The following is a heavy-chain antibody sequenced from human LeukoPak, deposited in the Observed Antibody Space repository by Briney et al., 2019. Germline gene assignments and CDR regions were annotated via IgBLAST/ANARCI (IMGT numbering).Heavy chain of an antibody. D-gene: IGHD3-22*01. V-gene: IGHV3-23*01. CDR2: ISSSGGST. Sequence: PGGSLRLSCAASGFIFSNFAMSWVRQAPGKELEWVSAISSSGGSTYYADSVKGRFTISRDISKNTLFLQMNSLRAEDTAVYYCAKGGAYYYVSSGYFDYWGQGALVTVSS. J-gene: IGHJ4*02. CDR1: GFIFSNFA. CDR3: AKGGAYYYVSSGYFDY.